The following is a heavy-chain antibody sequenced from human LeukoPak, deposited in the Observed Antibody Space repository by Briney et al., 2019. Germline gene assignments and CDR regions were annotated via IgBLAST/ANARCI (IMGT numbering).Heavy chain of an antibody. Sequence: GGSLRLSCAASGFTFSNYAMSWVRQAPGKGLEWVSAITGSDFITYYADSVEGRFTISRDNYKNTLYLQMNSLRAEDTAVYYCAKWGDYDVLTGYYDPDYWGQGTLVTVSS. V-gene: IGHV3-23*01. J-gene: IGHJ4*02. CDR2: ITGSDFIT. CDR3: AKWGDYDVLTGYYDPDY. CDR1: GFTFSNYA. D-gene: IGHD3-9*01.